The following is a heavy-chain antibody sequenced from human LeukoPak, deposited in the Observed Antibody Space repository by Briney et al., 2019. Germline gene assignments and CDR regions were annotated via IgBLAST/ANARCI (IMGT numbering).Heavy chain of an antibody. CDR3: ARHVWLQPFDY. CDR1: GGSMNSYY. J-gene: IGHJ4*02. Sequence: PSETLSLTCSVSGGSMNSYYWIWLRQSPRKGLEWIGYIYYSGSTNYNPSLKSRVTISVDTSKNQFSLKLSSVTAADTAVYYCARHVWLQPFDYWGQGTLVTVSS. V-gene: IGHV4-59*08. D-gene: IGHD3-9*01. CDR2: IYYSGST.